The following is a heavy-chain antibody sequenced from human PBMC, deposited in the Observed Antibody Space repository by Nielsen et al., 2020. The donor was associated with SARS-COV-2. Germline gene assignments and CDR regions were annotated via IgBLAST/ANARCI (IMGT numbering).Heavy chain of an antibody. D-gene: IGHD4-17*01. CDR1: GFTFSSYG. CDR3: ARTMTTVTTWVDGY. CDR2: IRFDGKNK. J-gene: IGHJ4*02. V-gene: IGHV3-30*02. Sequence: GGSLRLSCAASGFTFSSYGMHWVRQAPGKGLEWVAFIRFDGKNKYHADSVKGRFTISRDNAKNSLYLQMNSLRAEDTAVYYCARTMTTVTTWVDGYWGQGTLVTVSS.